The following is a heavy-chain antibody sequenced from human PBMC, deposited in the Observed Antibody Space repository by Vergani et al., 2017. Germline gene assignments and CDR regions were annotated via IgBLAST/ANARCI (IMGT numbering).Heavy chain of an antibody. CDR3: ARDTDEARGYSYGYLSD. J-gene: IGHJ4*02. CDR1: GFTFSSYW. D-gene: IGHD5-18*01. V-gene: IGHV3-7*01. CDR2: IKQDGSEK. Sequence: EVQLVESGGGLVQPGGSLRLSCAASGFTFSSYWMSWVRQAPGKGLEWVANIKQDGSEKYYVDSVKGRFTISRDNAKNSLYLQMNSLRAEDTAVYYCARDTDEARGYSYGYLSDWGQETLVTVSS.